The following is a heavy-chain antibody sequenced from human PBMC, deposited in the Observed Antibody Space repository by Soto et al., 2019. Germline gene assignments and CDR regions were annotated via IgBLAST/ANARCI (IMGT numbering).Heavy chain of an antibody. CDR2: MNPGSGDT. Sequence: ASVKVSCKASGYSFTNNDVSWVRQATGQGLEWMGWMNPGSGDTGYAQKFQGRVTMTRDISIATAYMGLSSLRSDDTAIYYCGRMETFVSLNWFEPWGQGTLVTVSS. D-gene: IGHD3-16*01. CDR1: GYSFTNND. J-gene: IGHJ5*01. V-gene: IGHV1-8*01. CDR3: GRMETFVSLNWFEP.